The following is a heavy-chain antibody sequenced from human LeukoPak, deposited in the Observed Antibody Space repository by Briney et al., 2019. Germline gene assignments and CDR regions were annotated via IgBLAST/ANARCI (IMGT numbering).Heavy chain of an antibody. CDR1: GGSISSYY. J-gene: IGHJ4*02. CDR2: IYTSGST. Sequence: SETLSLTCTVSGGSISSYYWSWIRQPPGKGLEWIGYIYTSGSTNYNPSLKSRVTISVDTSKNQFSLKLSSVTAADTAVYYCARDYSSGIQLWSVGVFDYWGQGTLVTVSS. D-gene: IGHD5-18*01. V-gene: IGHV4-4*09. CDR3: ARDYSSGIQLWSVGVFDY.